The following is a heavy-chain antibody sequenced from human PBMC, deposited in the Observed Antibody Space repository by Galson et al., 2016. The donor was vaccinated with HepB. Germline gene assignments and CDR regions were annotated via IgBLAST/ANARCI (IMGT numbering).Heavy chain of an antibody. CDR3: AKEHAGSRGWYFDL. V-gene: IGHV3-9*01. J-gene: IGHJ2*01. CDR1: GFSFEDHG. D-gene: IGHD1-26*01. CDR2: INWNSRSL. Sequence: SLRLSCAASGFSFEDHGMHRVRQAPGKGLEWVSSINWNSRSLDYADSVRGRFTISRDNAKNSLFLQMNSLKLEDAALYYCAKEHAGSRGWYFDLWGRGTLVTVSS.